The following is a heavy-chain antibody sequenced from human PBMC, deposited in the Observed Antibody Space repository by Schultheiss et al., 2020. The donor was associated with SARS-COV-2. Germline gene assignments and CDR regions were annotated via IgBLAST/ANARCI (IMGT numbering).Heavy chain of an antibody. CDR2: IIPIFGTA. J-gene: IGHJ5*02. D-gene: IGHD6-13*01. CDR3: ARPGIKNWFDP. CDR1: GYTFTGYY. V-gene: IGHV1-69*13. Sequence: SVKVSCKASGYTFTGYYMHWVRQAPGQGLEWMGGIIPIFGTANYAQKFQGRVTITADESTSTAYMELSSLRSEDTAVYYCARPGIKNWFDPWGQGTLVTVSS.